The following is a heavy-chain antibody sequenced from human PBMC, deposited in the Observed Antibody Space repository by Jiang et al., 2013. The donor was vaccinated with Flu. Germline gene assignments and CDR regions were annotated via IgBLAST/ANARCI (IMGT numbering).Heavy chain of an antibody. CDR3: ARNPYATGWFDP. J-gene: IGHJ5*02. Sequence: SGAEVKKPGASVKVSCKASGYPFTSYDINWLRQATGQGLEWVGWMSPNSGDTGYAQKFQGRVTMTRNTSISTAYMELGGLRSEDTAVYYCARNPYATGWFDPWGQGTLVTVSS. CDR2: MSPNSGDT. V-gene: IGHV1-8*01. CDR1: GYPFTSYD. D-gene: IGHD1-1*01.